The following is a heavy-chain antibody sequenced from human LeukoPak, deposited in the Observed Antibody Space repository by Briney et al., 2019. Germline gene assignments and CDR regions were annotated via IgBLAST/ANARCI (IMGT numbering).Heavy chain of an antibody. CDR1: GFTFSDYY. Sequence: PGGSLRLSCAASGFTFSDYYMSWICQAPGKGLEWVSYISSSGSTIYYADSVKSRFTISRDNAKNSLYLQMNSLRAEDTAVYYCAELGATGAPAGDYWGQGTLVTVPS. CDR2: ISSSGSTI. D-gene: IGHD1-26*01. V-gene: IGHV3-11*01. CDR3: AELGATGAPAGDY. J-gene: IGHJ4*02.